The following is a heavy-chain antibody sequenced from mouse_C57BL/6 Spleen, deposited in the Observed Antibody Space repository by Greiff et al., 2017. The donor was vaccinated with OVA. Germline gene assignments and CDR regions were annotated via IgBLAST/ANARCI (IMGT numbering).Heavy chain of an antibody. D-gene: IGHD4-1*01. CDR1: GYTFTSYW. Sequence: QVQLQQPGAELVKPGASVKLSCKASGYTFTSYWMHWVKQRPGQGLEWIGMIHPNSGSTNYNEKFKSKATLTVDKSSSTAYMQLSGLTSEDSAVYYCARSGTGTGDYWGQGTTLTVSS. V-gene: IGHV1-64*01. CDR3: ARSGTGTGDY. CDR2: IHPNSGST. J-gene: IGHJ2*01.